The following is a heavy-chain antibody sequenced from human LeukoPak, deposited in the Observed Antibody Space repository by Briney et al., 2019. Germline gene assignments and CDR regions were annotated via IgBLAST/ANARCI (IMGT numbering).Heavy chain of an antibody. V-gene: IGHV1-69*05. CDR2: IIPIFGTA. J-gene: IGHJ5*02. Sequence: GASVKVSCKASGGTFSSYAISWVRQAPGQGLEWMGGIIPIFGTANYAQKFQGRVTITTDESTSTAYMELSSLRSEDTAVYYCASMTLEQDYDFWSGRTVDPWGQGTLVTVSS. D-gene: IGHD3-3*01. CDR3: ASMTLEQDYDFWSGRTVDP. CDR1: GGTFSSYA.